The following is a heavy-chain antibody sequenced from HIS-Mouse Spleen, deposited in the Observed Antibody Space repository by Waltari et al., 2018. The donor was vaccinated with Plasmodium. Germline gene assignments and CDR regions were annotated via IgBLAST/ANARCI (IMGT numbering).Heavy chain of an antibody. J-gene: IGHJ4*02. CDR2: IYYRGRT. CDR1: GGSISSSSYY. CDR3: ARDRITGTSYFDY. V-gene: IGHV4-39*07. D-gene: IGHD1-7*01. Sequence: QLQLQESGPGLVKPSETLSLTCTVSGGSISSSSYYWGWIRQPPGKGLVWIGSIYYRGRTYYNPCLKSRVTISVDTSKNQFSLKLSSVTAADTAVYYCARDRITGTSYFDYWGQGTLVTVSS.